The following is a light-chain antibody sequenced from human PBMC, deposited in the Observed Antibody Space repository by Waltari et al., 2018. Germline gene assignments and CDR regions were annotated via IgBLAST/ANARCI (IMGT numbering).Light chain of an antibody. J-gene: IGKJ3*01. CDR3: QQYNTYFFT. CDR1: QSITSW. V-gene: IGKV1-5*03. Sequence: DIQMTQSPSTLSASVGDRVTITCRASQSITSWLSWYQQKPGKAPKLLIYQTSTLESGVPSRFSCSGSGTEFTLTISSLQPDDFATYYFQQYNTYFFTFGPGTKVDIK. CDR2: QTS.